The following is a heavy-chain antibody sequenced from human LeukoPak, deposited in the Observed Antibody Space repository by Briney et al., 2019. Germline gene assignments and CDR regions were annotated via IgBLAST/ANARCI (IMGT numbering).Heavy chain of an antibody. CDR2: IYYSGST. Sequence: SETLSLTCTVSGGSISSYYWSWIRQPPGKGLEWIGYIYYSGSTNYNPSLKSRVTISVDTSKNQFSLKLSSVTAADTAVYYCARRGNYASGTFYDDYWGQGTLVTVSS. CDR1: GGSISSYY. J-gene: IGHJ4*02. V-gene: IGHV4-59*01. CDR3: ARRGNYASGTFYDDY. D-gene: IGHD3-10*01.